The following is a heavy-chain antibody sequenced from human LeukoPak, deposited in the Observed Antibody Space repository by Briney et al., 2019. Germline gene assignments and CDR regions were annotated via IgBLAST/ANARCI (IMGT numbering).Heavy chain of an antibody. Sequence: GGSLRLSCAASGFSFSSYNMNWVRQAPGKGLEWVSSITTSSTYTFYADSVKGRFTISRDNAKNSLYLQMNSLRAEDTAVYYCVGGDYWGQGTLVTVSS. V-gene: IGHV3-21*01. CDR1: GFSFSSYN. CDR3: VGGDY. CDR2: ITTSSTYT. J-gene: IGHJ4*02.